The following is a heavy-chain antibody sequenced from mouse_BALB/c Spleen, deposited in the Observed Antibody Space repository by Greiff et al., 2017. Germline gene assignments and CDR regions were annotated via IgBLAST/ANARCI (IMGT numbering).Heavy chain of an antibody. CDR3: ARNRDYYDAMDY. Sequence: VQLQQSGAELVKPGASVKLSCTASGFNIKDTYMHWVKQRPEQGLEWIGRIDPANGNTKYDPKFQGKATITADTSSKTAYLQLSSLTSEDTAVYYCARNRDYYDAMDYWGQGTSVTVSS. CDR2: IDPANGNT. D-gene: IGHD2-4*01. V-gene: IGHV14-3*02. J-gene: IGHJ4*01. CDR1: GFNIKDTY.